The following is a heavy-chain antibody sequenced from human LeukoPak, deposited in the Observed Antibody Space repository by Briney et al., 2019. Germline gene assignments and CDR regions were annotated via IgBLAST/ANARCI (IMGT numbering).Heavy chain of an antibody. CDR2: IRYDGSNK. J-gene: IGHJ4*02. CDR3: AKGGYSSSWYGDY. D-gene: IGHD6-13*01. Sequence: GGSLRLSCAASGFTFSSYAMHWVRQAPGKGLEWVAIIRYDGSNKYYADSVKGRFTISRDNSKSTLYLQMNSLRAEDTAVYYCAKGGYSSSWYGDYWGQGTLVTVSS. CDR1: GFTFSSYA. V-gene: IGHV3-30*02.